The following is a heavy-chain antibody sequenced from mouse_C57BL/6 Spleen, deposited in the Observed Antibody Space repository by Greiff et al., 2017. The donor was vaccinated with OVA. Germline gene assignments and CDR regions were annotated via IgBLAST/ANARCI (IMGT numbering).Heavy chain of an antibody. D-gene: IGHD2-5*01. CDR3: ARSNYYSNYVWFAY. CDR1: GYTFTSYG. V-gene: IGHV1-81*01. Sequence: QVQLKQSGAELARPGASVKLSCKASGYTFTSYGISWVKQRPGQGLEWIGEIYPRSGNTYYNEKFKGKATLTADKSSSTAYMELRSLTSEDSAVYFCARSNYYSNYVWFAYWGQGTLVTVSA. J-gene: IGHJ3*01. CDR2: IYPRSGNT.